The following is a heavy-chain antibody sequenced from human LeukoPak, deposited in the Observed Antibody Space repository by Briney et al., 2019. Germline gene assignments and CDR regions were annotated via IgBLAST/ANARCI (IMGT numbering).Heavy chain of an antibody. V-gene: IGHV5-51*01. D-gene: IGHD3-22*01. Sequence: GESLKISCKGSGYSFTSYWIGWVRQMSGKGLEWMGIIYPGDSDTRYSPSFQGQVTISANKPINTAYLQWGSLKASDTALYYCARLTTGYNWFDPWGQGTLVTVSS. CDR3: ARLTTGYNWFDP. J-gene: IGHJ5*02. CDR1: GYSFTSYW. CDR2: IYPGDSDT.